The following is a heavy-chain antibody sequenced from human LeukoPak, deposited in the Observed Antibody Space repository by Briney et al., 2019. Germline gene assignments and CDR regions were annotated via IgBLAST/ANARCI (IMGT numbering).Heavy chain of an antibody. CDR3: ARDKGTTMDI. CDR2: IYYSGST. V-gene: IGHV4-31*03. J-gene: IGHJ3*02. CDR1: GGSISSGGYY. Sequence: SETLSLTCTVSGGSISSGGYYWSWIRQHPGKGLEWIGYIYYSGSTYYNPSLKSRVTISEDTSKNQFSLKLSSVTAADTAVYYCARDKGTTMDIWGQGTMVTVSS. D-gene: IGHD1-7*01.